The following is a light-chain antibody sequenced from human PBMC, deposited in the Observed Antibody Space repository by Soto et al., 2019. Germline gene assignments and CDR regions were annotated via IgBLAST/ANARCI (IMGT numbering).Light chain of an antibody. J-gene: IGKJ2*01. CDR3: QQRSNWPPMYT. CDR2: DAS. V-gene: IGKV3-11*01. CDR1: QSVSSY. Sequence: DIVLTQSPSTLSLSPGERATLSCRASQSVSSYLAWYQQRPGHVPRLLIYDASKRATGIPARFSASGSGTDCTLIISTLEPEDFAIYFCQQRSNWPPMYTFGQGTKLEIK.